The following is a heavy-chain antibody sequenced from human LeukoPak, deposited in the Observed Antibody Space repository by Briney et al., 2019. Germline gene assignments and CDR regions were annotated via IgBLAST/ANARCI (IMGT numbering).Heavy chain of an antibody. Sequence: GASVKVSCKASGYSFTSHGISWVRQAPGQGLEWMGWISAYNGNTNYAQKLQGRVTMTTDTSTSTAYMELRSLRSDDTAVYYCARDSGGATESVGYDFWSGYYYYMDVWGKGTTVTVSS. CDR1: GYSFTSHG. CDR2: ISAYNGNT. CDR3: ARDSGGATESVGYDFWSGYYYYMDV. J-gene: IGHJ6*03. D-gene: IGHD3-3*01. V-gene: IGHV1-18*01.